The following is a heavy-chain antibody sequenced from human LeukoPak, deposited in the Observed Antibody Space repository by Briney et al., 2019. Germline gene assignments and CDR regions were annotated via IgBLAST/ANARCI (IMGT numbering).Heavy chain of an antibody. J-gene: IGHJ4*02. CDR1: GFTVSSNY. CDR2: IYSGGST. Sequence: GGSLRLSCAASGFTVSSNYMSCVRQAPGKGLEWVSVIYSGGSTYYSDSVKGRFTISRHNTKNTLYLQINSLRAEDTAVYYCARAPYYYDSSGYLELDYWGQGTLVTVSS. V-gene: IGHV3-53*04. CDR3: ARAPYYYDSSGYLELDY. D-gene: IGHD3-22*01.